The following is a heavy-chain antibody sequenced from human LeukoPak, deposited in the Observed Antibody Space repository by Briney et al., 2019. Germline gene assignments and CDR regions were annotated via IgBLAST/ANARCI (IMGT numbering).Heavy chain of an antibody. CDR2: ISSSSSTI. J-gene: IGHJ4*02. V-gene: IGHV3-48*01. Sequence: GGSLRLSCAASGFTFSSYSMNWVRQAPGKGLEWVSYISSSSSTIYYADSVKGRFTISRDNAKNSLYLQMNSLRAEDTALYYCARDLPMVRGTIDYWGQGTLVTVSS. CDR3: ARDLPMVRGTIDY. CDR1: GFTFSSYS. D-gene: IGHD3-10*01.